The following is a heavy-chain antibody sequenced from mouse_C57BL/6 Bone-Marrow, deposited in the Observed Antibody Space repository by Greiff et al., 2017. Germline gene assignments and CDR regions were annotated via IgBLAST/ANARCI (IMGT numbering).Heavy chain of an antibody. J-gene: IGHJ4*01. D-gene: IGHD2-4*01. Sequence: VQLKESVAELVRPGASVKLSCTASGFNIKNTYMHWVKQRPEQGLEWIGRIDPANGNTKYAPKFQGKATITADTSSNTAYLQLSSLTSEDTAIYYCARTTMITGGYYAMDYWGQGTSVTVSS. V-gene: IGHV14-3*01. CDR1: GFNIKNTY. CDR2: IDPANGNT. CDR3: ARTTMITGGYYAMDY.